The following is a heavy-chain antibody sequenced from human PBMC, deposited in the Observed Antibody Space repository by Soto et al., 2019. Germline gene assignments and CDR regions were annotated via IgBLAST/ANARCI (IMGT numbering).Heavy chain of an antibody. CDR3: ARDLGYCISTSCYENWFDP. D-gene: IGHD2-2*01. Sequence: GGSLRLSCAASGFTFSSYAMHWVRQAPGKGLEWVAVISYDGSNKYYADSVKGRFTISRDNSKNTLYLQMNSLRAEDTAVYYCARDLGYCISTSCYENWFDPWGQGTLVTVSS. J-gene: IGHJ5*02. V-gene: IGHV3-30-3*01. CDR1: GFTFSSYA. CDR2: ISYDGSNK.